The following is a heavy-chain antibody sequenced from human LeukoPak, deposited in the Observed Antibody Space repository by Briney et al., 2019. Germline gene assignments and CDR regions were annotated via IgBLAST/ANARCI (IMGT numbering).Heavy chain of an antibody. CDR2: IYSSGST. D-gene: IGHD3-10*01. J-gene: IGHJ4*02. CDR3: ARAAIGEFDY. CDR1: GGSISNGGYH. V-gene: IGHV4-31*03. Sequence: PSETLSLTCSVSGGSISNGGYHWSWIRQHPGKGLEWIGYIYSSGSTHYNPSLKSRITMSVDTSKNQFSLKLSSVTAADPAVYYCARAAIGEFDYWGQGTLVTVSS.